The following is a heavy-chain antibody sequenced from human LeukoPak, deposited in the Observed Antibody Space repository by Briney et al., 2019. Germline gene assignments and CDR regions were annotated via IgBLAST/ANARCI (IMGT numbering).Heavy chain of an antibody. CDR2: ISYDGSNK. CDR1: GFTFSSYS. J-gene: IGHJ4*02. V-gene: IGHV3-30*18. D-gene: IGHD6-13*01. Sequence: GGSLRLSCAASGFTFSSYSMNWVRQAPGKGLEWVAVISYDGSNKYYADSVKGRFTISRDNSKNTLYLQMNSLRAEDTAVYYCAKRRPPSIAAAGTTFDYWGQGTLVTVSS. CDR3: AKRRPPSIAAAGTTFDY.